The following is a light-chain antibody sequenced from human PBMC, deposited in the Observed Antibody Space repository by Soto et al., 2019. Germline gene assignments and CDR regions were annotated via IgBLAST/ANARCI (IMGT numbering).Light chain of an antibody. CDR1: SSDVGRYNH. CDR2: DVN. J-gene: IGLJ1*01. Sequence: QFALTQPPSASGSPGQSVTISCTGTSSDVGRYNHVSWYQQHPGKAPKLIIFDVNKRPSGVPDRFSGSKSGNTASLTVSGLQAEDEADYYCSSYAGSIYVFGTGTKLTVL. V-gene: IGLV2-8*01. CDR3: SSYAGSIYV.